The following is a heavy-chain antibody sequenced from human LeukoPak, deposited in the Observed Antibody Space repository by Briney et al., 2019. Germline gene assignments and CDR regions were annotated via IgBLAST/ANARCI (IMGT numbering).Heavy chain of an antibody. V-gene: IGHV4-39*07. CDR1: GGSMTSSGYS. CDR3: VRQVHSLVTD. CDR2: IYYTGTT. D-gene: IGHD2-21*02. J-gene: IGHJ4*02. Sequence: SETLSLTCTVSGGSMTSSGYSWGWVRQPPGEGLECIGSIYYTGTTYYRPSLKSRVTISLHTTQFSLKLTSVSAADTAVYFCVRQVHSLVTDWGQGILVTVSS.